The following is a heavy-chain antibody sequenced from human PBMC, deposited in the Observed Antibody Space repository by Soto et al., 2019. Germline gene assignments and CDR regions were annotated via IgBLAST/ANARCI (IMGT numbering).Heavy chain of an antibody. D-gene: IGHD2-8*02. CDR3: ARDKITGLFDY. Sequence: SETLSLTCAVYGGSFSGYYWTWIGQPPGTGLEWIGEINHSGSTNYNPSLKSRVTISVGTSKNQFSLKLTSVTAADTAVYYCARDKITGLFDYWGQGTLVTVS. J-gene: IGHJ4*02. CDR2: INHSGST. V-gene: IGHV4-34*01. CDR1: GGSFSGYY.